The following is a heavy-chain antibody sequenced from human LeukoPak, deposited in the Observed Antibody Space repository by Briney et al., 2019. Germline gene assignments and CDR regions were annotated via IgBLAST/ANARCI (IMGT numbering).Heavy chain of an antibody. CDR1: GFTFSSYS. D-gene: IGHD3-22*01. Sequence: GGSLRLSCAASGFTFSSYSMNWVRQAPGKGLEWVSSISSSSSYIYYAASVKGRFTISRDNAKNSLYLQMNSLRAEDTAVYYCARDFSLVLSSGYSYLYYGMDVWGQGTTVTVSS. CDR2: ISSSSSYI. V-gene: IGHV3-21*01. CDR3: ARDFSLVLSSGYSYLYYGMDV. J-gene: IGHJ6*02.